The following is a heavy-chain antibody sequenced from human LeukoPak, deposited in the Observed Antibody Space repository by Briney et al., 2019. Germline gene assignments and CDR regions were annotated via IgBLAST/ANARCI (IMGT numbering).Heavy chain of an antibody. J-gene: IGHJ4*02. CDR2: IGVSGSTM. CDR3: ARERYCSSTSCPHGDLDY. D-gene: IGHD2-2*01. Sequence: GGSLRLSCAASGFTFSSYEMNWVRQAPGKGLEWVSYIGVSGSTMYYAESVKGRFTISRDNAKNSLYLQMNSLRAEDTAVYYCARERYCSSTSCPHGDLDYWGQGTLVSVSS. V-gene: IGHV3-48*03. CDR1: GFTFSSYE.